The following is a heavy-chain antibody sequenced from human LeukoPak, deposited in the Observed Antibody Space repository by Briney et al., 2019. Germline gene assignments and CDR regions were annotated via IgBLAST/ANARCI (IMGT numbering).Heavy chain of an antibody. CDR2: IIPIFGTA. J-gene: IGHJ5*02. CDR1: GGTFSSYA. Sequence: GASVKASCKASGGTFSSYAISWVRQAPGQGLEWMGGIIPIFGTANYAQKFQGRVTITADKSTSTAYMELSSLRSEDTAVYYCARVREEVDTAMVTRWFDPWGQGTLVTVSA. D-gene: IGHD5-18*01. CDR3: ARVREEVDTAMVTRWFDP. V-gene: IGHV1-69*06.